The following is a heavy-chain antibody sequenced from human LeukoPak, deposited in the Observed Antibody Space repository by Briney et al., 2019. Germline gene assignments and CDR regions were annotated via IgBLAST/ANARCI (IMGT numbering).Heavy chain of an antibody. J-gene: IGHJ4*02. D-gene: IGHD3-16*01. CDR2: ISGSGGYA. Sequence: GSLRLSCAASGFTFSIYPMSWVRQAPGTRLEWVSSISGSGGYAYYANSVKGRFITSRDNSKNTLYLPLNSLRAEDTAVYYCAKDLFGGPARAFFDYWGQGTLVTVSS. CDR1: GFTFSIYP. CDR3: AKDLFGGPARAFFDY. V-gene: IGHV3-23*01.